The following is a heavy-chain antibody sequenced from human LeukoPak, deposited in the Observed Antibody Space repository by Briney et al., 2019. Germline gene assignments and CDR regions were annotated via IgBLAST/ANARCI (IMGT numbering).Heavy chain of an antibody. D-gene: IGHD3-22*01. CDR3: ARETGGQNYDSSGYSDY. CDR1: GFTFSSYA. V-gene: IGHV3-7*03. CDR2: MKQGGSDK. Sequence: GGSLRLSCAASGFTFSSYAMSWVRQAPGKGLEWVASMKQGGSDKFYVDSVKGRFTISRDNAKNSLYLQMDSLRAEDTAVYYCARETGGQNYDSSGYSDYWGQGTLVTVSS. J-gene: IGHJ4*02.